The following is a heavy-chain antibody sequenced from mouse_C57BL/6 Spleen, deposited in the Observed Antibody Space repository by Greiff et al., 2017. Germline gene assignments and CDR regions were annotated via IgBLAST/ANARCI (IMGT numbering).Heavy chain of an antibody. CDR2: IDPNSGGT. J-gene: IGHJ4*01. CDR3: ARSFITTVVDYYAMDY. V-gene: IGHV1-72*01. CDR1: GYTFTSYW. D-gene: IGHD1-1*01. Sequence: QVQLQQPGAELVKPGASVKLSCKASGYTFTSYWMHWVKQRPGRGLEWIGRIDPNSGGTKYNEKFKSKATLTVDKPSSTAYMQLSSLTSEDSAVYYCARSFITTVVDYYAMDYWGQGTSVTVSS.